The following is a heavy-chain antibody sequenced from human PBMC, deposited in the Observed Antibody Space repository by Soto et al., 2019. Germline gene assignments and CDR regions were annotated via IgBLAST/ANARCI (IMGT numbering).Heavy chain of an antibody. CDR1: GYTFTRNG. CDR3: AREGNVLLCSGSYYNDPFDF. Sequence: ASVKLSWKASGYTFTRNGISWGRQAPGPGLEWMGWISAYNGNTNYAQKLQGRVTMTTDTSTSTAYMELRSLRSDDTAVYYCAREGNVLLCSGSYYNDPFDFRAQRTLVPVSS. CDR2: ISAYNGNT. V-gene: IGHV1-18*01. D-gene: IGHD3-10*02. J-gene: IGHJ4*01.